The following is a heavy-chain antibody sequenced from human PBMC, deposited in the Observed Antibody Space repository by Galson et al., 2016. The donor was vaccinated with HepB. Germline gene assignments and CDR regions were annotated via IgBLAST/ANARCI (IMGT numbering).Heavy chain of an antibody. J-gene: IGHJ3*02. V-gene: IGHV3-21*01. Sequence: SLRLSCAASGFTFSSYNMNWVRQAPGKGLEWVSSISIGSSYIYYADSVKGRFTISRDNAKNSLYLQMNSLRAEDTAVYYCARDARKTLQDAVDIWGQGTMVTVSS. CDR2: ISIGSSYI. CDR3: ARDARKTLQDAVDI. CDR1: GFTFSSYN.